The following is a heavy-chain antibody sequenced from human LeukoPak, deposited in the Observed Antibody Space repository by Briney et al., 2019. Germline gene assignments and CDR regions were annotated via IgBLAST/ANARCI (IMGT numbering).Heavy chain of an antibody. V-gene: IGHV4-30-4*08. Sequence: SETLSLTCTVSGGSISSGDYYWSWIRQPPGKGLEWIGYIYYSGSAYYNPSLKSRVTISVDTSKNQFSLKLSSVTAADTAVYYCATGSDSSSWFRMYYFDYWGQGTLVTVSS. D-gene: IGHD6-13*01. J-gene: IGHJ4*02. CDR1: GGSISSGDYY. CDR2: IYYSGSA. CDR3: ATGSDSSSWFRMYYFDY.